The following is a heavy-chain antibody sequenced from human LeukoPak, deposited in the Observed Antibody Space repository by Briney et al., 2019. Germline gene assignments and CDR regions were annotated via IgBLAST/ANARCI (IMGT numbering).Heavy chain of an antibody. D-gene: IGHD2-2*01. CDR3: AKDMRRVVPAASDAFDI. Sequence: PGGSLRLSCAASGFTFDDYAMHWVRQAPGKGLEWVSGISWNSGSIGYADSVKGRFTISRDNAKNSLYLQMNSLRAEDTALYYCAKDMRRVVPAASDAFDIWGQGTMVTVSS. J-gene: IGHJ3*02. CDR2: ISWNSGSI. CDR1: GFTFDDYA. V-gene: IGHV3-9*01.